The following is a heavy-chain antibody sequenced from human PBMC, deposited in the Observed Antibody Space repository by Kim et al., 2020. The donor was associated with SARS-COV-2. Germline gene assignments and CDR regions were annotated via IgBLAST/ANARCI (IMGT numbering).Heavy chain of an antibody. Sequence: GGSLRLSCAASGFTFSSYDMHWVRQPPGKGLEWVSAIGSAGDTYYSASVKGRFTVYRENAKNSFYLQMNSLRAGDTAVYYCARLGYSYGLEYWGQGTLV. D-gene: IGHD5-18*01. CDR1: GFTFSSYD. CDR2: IGSAGDT. J-gene: IGHJ4*02. V-gene: IGHV3-13*01. CDR3: ARLGYSYGLEY.